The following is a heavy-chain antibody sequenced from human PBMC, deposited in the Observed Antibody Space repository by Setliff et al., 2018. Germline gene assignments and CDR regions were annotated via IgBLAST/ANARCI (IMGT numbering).Heavy chain of an antibody. Sequence: GESLKISCQGSGYSFSNFWIGWVRQMPGKGLEWMGIIYPGDSHTRYSPSFQGQVTMSADKSINTAYPQWSNLKASDTAIYYCARGLVGATYSVYFDYWGQGALVTVSS. J-gene: IGHJ4*02. D-gene: IGHD1-26*01. CDR2: IYPGDSHT. V-gene: IGHV5-51*01. CDR3: ARGLVGATYSVYFDY. CDR1: GYSFSNFW.